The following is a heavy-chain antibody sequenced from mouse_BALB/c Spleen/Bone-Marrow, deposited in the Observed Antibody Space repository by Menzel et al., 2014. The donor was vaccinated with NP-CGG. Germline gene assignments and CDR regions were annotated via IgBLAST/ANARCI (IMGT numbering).Heavy chain of an antibody. CDR3: ARSGKGAMDY. CDR1: GYVFSTYW. D-gene: IGHD2-1*01. V-gene: IGHV1-80*01. CDR2: IYPGDGDT. J-gene: IGHJ4*01. Sequence: VQLVESGAELVGPGSSVKISCKASGYVFSTYWMNWVKQRPGQGLERIGQIYPGDGDTNYNGKFKDKVILTADKSSSTAYMQLSSLTSEDSAVYFCARSGKGAMDYWGQGTSVTVSS.